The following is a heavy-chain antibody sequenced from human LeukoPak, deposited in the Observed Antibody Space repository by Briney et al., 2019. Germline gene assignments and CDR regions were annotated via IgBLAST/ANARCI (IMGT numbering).Heavy chain of an antibody. J-gene: IGHJ4*02. CDR3: ARGRIAVAGTKNFFDY. V-gene: IGHV1-18*01. Sequence: ASVKVSCKXSGYTFTSDGISWVRQAPGQGLEWMGWISAYNGNTNYAQKLQGRVTMTTDTSTSTAYMELRSLRSDDTAVYYCARGRIAVAGTKNFFDYWGQGTLVTVSS. CDR1: GYTFTSDG. D-gene: IGHD6-19*01. CDR2: ISAYNGNT.